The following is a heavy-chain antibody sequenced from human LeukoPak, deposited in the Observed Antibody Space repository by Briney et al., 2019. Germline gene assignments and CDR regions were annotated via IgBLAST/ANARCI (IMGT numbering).Heavy chain of an antibody. Sequence: GGSLRLSCAASGFTFSSYDMHWVRQGTGKGLEWASRIGIAGDTYYPDSVKGRFTISRENAKNSLYLQMNSLRAGDTAVYYCVRDRGAVAGRGFDPWGQGTLVTVSS. CDR2: IGIAGDT. V-gene: IGHV3-13*04. D-gene: IGHD6-13*01. CDR3: VRDRGAVAGRGFDP. J-gene: IGHJ5*02. CDR1: GFTFSSYD.